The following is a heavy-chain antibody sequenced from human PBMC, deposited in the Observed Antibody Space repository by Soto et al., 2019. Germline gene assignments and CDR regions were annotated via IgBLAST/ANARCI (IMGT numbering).Heavy chain of an antibody. Sequence: RLSCAASGFIFSNYIMNWVRQAPGKCLEWLSYISTSSSNIYYADSVKGRFTISRDNARNSLYLQLTSLRDEDTAVYYCARDYSFDYWGQGTLVTVSS. J-gene: IGHJ4*02. CDR1: GFIFSNYI. D-gene: IGHD1-26*01. CDR3: ARDYSFDY. CDR2: ISTSSSNI. V-gene: IGHV3-48*02.